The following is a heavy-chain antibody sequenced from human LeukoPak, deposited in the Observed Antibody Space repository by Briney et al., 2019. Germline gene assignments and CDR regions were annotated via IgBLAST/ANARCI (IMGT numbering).Heavy chain of an antibody. Sequence: GGSLRLSCAASGFTFSSYTMNWVRQAPGKGLEWVSSISSSSRSIFYADSVRGRFTTSRDNSKNTLYLQMNSLRAEDTAVYYCARSFYDVLADYYTGAFDIWGQGTMVTVPS. V-gene: IGHV3-21*04. J-gene: IGHJ3*02. D-gene: IGHD3-9*01. CDR3: ARSFYDVLADYYTGAFDI. CDR1: GFTFSSYT. CDR2: ISSSSRSI.